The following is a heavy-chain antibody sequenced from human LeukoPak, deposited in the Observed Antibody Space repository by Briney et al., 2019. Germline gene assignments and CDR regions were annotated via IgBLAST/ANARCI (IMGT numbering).Heavy chain of an antibody. D-gene: IGHD1-26*01. Sequence: SETLPLTCTVSGGSISSSSYYWGWIRQPPGKGLEWIGSIYYSGSTYYNPSLKSRVTISVDTSKSQFSLKLSSVTAADTAVYYCARGQWELLDYWGQGTQVTVSS. CDR3: ARGQWELLDY. CDR1: GGSISSSSYY. J-gene: IGHJ4*02. V-gene: IGHV4-39*07. CDR2: IYYSGST.